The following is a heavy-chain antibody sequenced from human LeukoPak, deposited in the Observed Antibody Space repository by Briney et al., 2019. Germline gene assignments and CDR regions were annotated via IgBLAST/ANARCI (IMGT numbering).Heavy chain of an antibody. CDR3: ARVPGYYGSGSYHLGSDY. CDR2: ISSSGSTI. V-gene: IGHV3-48*03. J-gene: IGHJ4*02. CDR1: GFTFSSYE. Sequence: PGGSLRLSCAASGFTFSSYEMNWARQAPGKGLEWVSYISSSGSTIYYADSVKGRFTISRDNAKNSLYLQMNSLRAEDTAVYYCARVPGYYGSGSYHLGSDYWGQGALVTVSS. D-gene: IGHD3-10*01.